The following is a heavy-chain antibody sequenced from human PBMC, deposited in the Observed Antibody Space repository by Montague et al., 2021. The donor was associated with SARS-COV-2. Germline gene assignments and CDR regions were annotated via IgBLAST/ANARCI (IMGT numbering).Heavy chain of an antibody. J-gene: IGHJ4*02. CDR2: INHAGGT. CDR3: ARGAGRGYYGSGTFDY. Sequence: SETLSLTCAVYGGPLRGHFWSWIRQSPGKGLEWIGEINHAGGTTYSPSLFSRVTILLDASKNQFSLKMTSVTAADTALYFCARGAGRGYYGSGTFDYWGQGTLVTVSS. V-gene: IGHV4-34*01. D-gene: IGHD3-10*01. CDR1: GGPLRGHF.